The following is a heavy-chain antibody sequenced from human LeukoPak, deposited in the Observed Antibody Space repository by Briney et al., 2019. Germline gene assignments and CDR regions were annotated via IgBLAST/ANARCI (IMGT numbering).Heavy chain of an antibody. CDR1: GGSFSGYY. V-gene: IGHV4-34*01. Sequence: PSETLSLTCAVYGGSFSGYYWSWIRQPPGKGLEWIGEINHSGSTNYNPSLKSRVTISVDTSKNQFSLKLSSVTAADTAVYYCARGQVLLWFGELYFYFDYWGRGTLVTVSS. D-gene: IGHD3-10*01. CDR3: ARGQVLLWFGELYFYFDY. J-gene: IGHJ4*02. CDR2: INHSGST.